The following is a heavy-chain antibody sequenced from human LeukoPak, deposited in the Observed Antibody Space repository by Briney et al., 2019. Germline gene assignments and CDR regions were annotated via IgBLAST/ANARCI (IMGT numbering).Heavy chain of an antibody. V-gene: IGHV3-73*01. CDR3: TSDYGDPTFDY. D-gene: IGHD4-17*01. CDR1: GFTFSGSG. J-gene: IGHJ4*02. CDR2: IRSKSNNYAT. Sequence: TGGSLKLSCAAAGFTFSGSGIHGVRLASGKGLEWVGRIRSKSNNYATAYTASVKGRFTISRDDSKNTAYLQMNSLKPEDSAVYYCTSDYGDPTFDYWGQGTLVTVPS.